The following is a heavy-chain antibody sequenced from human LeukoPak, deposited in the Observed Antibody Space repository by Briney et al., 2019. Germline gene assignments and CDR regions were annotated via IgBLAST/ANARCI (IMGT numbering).Heavy chain of an antibody. CDR2: ISTDGVGT. J-gene: IGHJ2*01. CDR1: GFSFSDAW. V-gene: IGHV3-23*01. CDR3: TKVLRTWYFDL. Sequence: PGGSLRLSCAASGFSFSDAWMGWVRQAPGKGLEWVSSISTDGVGTTYADFVKGRCTVSRDSSTNTLYLQMNSLRADDTAIYYCTKVLRTWYFDLWGRGALVTVSS.